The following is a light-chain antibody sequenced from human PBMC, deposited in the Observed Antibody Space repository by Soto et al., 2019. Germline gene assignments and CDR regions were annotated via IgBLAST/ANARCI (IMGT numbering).Light chain of an antibody. Sequence: QAVVTQPPSASGTPGQRVTISCSGSSSNIGINYVYWYQQLPGTAPKLLIYRNNQRPSGVPDRFSGSKSGTSASLAISGLRSEDEADYYCAAWDDSLGGVFGTGTKLTVL. CDR3: AAWDDSLGGV. CDR2: RNN. V-gene: IGLV1-47*01. J-gene: IGLJ1*01. CDR1: SSNIGINY.